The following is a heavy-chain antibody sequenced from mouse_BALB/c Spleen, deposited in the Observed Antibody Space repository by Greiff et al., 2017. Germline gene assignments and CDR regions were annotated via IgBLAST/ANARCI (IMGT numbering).Heavy chain of an antibody. CDR2: IYPGDGDT. D-gene: IGHD2-4*01. CDR1: GYAFSSSW. V-gene: IGHV1-82*01. J-gene: IGHJ4*01. Sequence: QVHVKQSGPELVKPGASVKISCKASGYAFSSSWMNWVKQRPGQGLEWIGRIYPGDGDTNYNGKFKGKATLTADKSSSTAYMQLSSLTSVDSAVYFCARSSYDYDGGYAMDYWGQGTSVTVSS. CDR3: ARSSYDYDGGYAMDY.